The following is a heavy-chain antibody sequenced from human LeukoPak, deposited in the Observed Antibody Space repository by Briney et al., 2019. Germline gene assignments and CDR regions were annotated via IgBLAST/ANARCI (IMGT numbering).Heavy chain of an antibody. CDR1: GFTFSSHW. CDR3: ARDRVGATDYFDY. Sequence: GGSLRLSCAASGFTFSSHWMHWVRQAPGKGLVWVSRINSDGSSISYADSVKGRFTISRDNAKNTLYLQMNSLRAEDTAVYYCARDRVGATDYFDYWGQGTLVTVSP. V-gene: IGHV3-74*01. J-gene: IGHJ4*02. CDR2: INSDGSSI. D-gene: IGHD1-26*01.